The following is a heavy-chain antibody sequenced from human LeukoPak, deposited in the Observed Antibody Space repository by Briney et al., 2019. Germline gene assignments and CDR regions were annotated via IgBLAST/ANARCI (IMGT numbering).Heavy chain of an antibody. Sequence: PGGSLRLSCAASGFTFSSYWMNWVRQAPGKGLEWVSLISGSGGGTYYADSVKGRFTISRDNSKNTLYLQMNSLRAEDTAVYYCAKVLLDSSGLYGGLDYWGQGTLVTVSS. CDR3: AKVLLDSSGLYGGLDY. CDR2: ISGSGGGT. D-gene: IGHD6-19*01. CDR1: GFTFSSYW. J-gene: IGHJ4*02. V-gene: IGHV3-23*01.